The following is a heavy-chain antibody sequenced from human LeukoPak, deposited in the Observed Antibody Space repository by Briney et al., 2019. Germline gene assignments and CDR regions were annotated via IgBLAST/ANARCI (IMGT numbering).Heavy chain of an antibody. CDR1: GGSFSGYY. D-gene: IGHD1-26*01. Sequence: PSETLSLTCAVYGGSFSGYYWSYIRQPPGKGLEWLGEISHSGSTNYSPSLKSRVTISVDTSKNQFSLKLSSVTAADTAVYYCARALHGGSYFLDYWGQGTLVTVSS. CDR3: ARALHGGSYFLDY. CDR2: ISHSGST. V-gene: IGHV4-34*01. J-gene: IGHJ4*02.